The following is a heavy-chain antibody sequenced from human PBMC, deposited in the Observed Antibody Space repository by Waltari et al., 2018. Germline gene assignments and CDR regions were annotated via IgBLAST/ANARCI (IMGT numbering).Heavy chain of an antibody. CDR1: GGSISSHY. D-gene: IGHD6-13*01. Sequence: QVQLQESGPGLVKPSETLSLTCPVYGGSISSHYWSWIRQPPGKGLEWIGYIYYSRSTNYNPSLKSRVTISVDTSKNQFSLKLSSVTAADTAVYYCARGGGSSWTNWFDPWGQGTLVTVSS. CDR3: ARGGGSSWTNWFDP. V-gene: IGHV4-59*11. CDR2: IYYSRST. J-gene: IGHJ5*02.